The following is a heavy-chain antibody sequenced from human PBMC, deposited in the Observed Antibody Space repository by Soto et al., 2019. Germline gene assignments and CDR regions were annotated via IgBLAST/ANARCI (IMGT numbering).Heavy chain of an antibody. J-gene: IGHJ6*02. CDR1: GYTFTSYA. V-gene: IGHV1-3*01. Sequence: QVQLVQSGAEVKKPGASVKVSCKASGYTFTSYAMHWVRQAPGQRLEWMGWINACNGNTKYSQKFQGRVTITRDTSASTAYMELSSLRSEDTAVYYCARRAHYYYYGMDVWGQGTTVTVSS. CDR3: ARRAHYYYYGMDV. CDR2: INACNGNT.